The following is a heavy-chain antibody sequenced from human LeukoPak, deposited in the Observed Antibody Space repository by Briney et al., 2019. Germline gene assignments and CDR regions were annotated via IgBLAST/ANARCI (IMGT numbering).Heavy chain of an antibody. CDR1: GFTFSSYA. CDR3: ARDRVELERLGDYDY. J-gene: IGHJ4*02. Sequence: GGSLRLSCAASGFTFSSYAMHWVRQAPGKGLEWVAVLWYDGSNEYYADSVKGRFTISRDNSKNTLYLQMNSLRAEDTAVYYCARDRVELERLGDYDYWGQGTLVTVSS. D-gene: IGHD1-1*01. V-gene: IGHV3-33*08. CDR2: LWYDGSNE.